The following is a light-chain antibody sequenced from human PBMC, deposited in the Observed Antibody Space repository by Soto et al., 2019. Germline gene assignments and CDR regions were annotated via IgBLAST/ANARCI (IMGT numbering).Light chain of an antibody. CDR2: DAS. CDR3: QQYNNWPLT. V-gene: IGKV1-5*01. J-gene: IGKJ4*01. CDR1: RYISTW. Sequence: DIRMTQSPSTLSTSVGDTITITCRASRYISTWLAWYQQKPGKVPRLPIYDASSLESGVPSRFSGSGSGTEFTLTISSLQSEDFAVYYCQQYNNWPLTFGGGTKVDIK.